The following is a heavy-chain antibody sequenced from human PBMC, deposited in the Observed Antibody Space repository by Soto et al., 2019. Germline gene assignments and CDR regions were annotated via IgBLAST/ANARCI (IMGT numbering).Heavy chain of an antibody. Sequence: SETLSLTCTVSGGSISNAAYSWSWTRQPPGKGLEWIGYIYPSGMPFYNPSLRSRVTISIDRSNDQFSLNLKSVTAADTAVYYCARERGGYGLFDSWGQGTLVTVSS. CDR2: IYPSGMP. J-gene: IGHJ4*02. V-gene: IGHV4-30-2*01. CDR3: ARERGGYGLFDS. CDR1: GGSISNAAYS. D-gene: IGHD5-18*01.